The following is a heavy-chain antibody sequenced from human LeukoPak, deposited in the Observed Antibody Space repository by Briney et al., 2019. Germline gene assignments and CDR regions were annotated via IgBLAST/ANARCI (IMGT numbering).Heavy chain of an antibody. V-gene: IGHV3-23*01. CDR3: AKAAGYDIAYYYHGMDV. D-gene: IGHD3-9*01. CDR1: GFTFSSYA. J-gene: IGHJ6*02. Sequence: GGSLRLSCAASGFTFSSYAMSWVRQAPGKGLEWVSAISGSGGSTYYADSVKGRFTISRDNSKNTLYLQMNSLRAEDTAVYYCAKAAGYDIAYYYHGMDVWGQGTTVTVSS. CDR2: ISGSGGST.